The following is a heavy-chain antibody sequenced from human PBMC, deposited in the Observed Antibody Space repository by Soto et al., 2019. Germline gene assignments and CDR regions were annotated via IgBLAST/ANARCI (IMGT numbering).Heavy chain of an antibody. CDR2: INHSGST. Sequence: QVQLQQWGAGLLKPSETLSLTCAVYGGSFSGYYWSWIRQPPGKGLEWIGEINHSGSTNYNPSLKSRVTISVDTSKNQFSLKLSSETAADTAVYYCARGRDCSSTSCQYNWFDPWGQGTLVTVSS. J-gene: IGHJ5*02. CDR1: GGSFSGYY. CDR3: ARGRDCSSTSCQYNWFDP. D-gene: IGHD2-2*01. V-gene: IGHV4-34*01.